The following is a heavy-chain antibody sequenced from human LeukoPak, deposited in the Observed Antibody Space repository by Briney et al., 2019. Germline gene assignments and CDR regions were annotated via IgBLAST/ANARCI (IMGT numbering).Heavy chain of an antibody. V-gene: IGHV3-30*02. CDR2: LQYDASDK. CDR1: GFTFSSYG. CDR3: AKEKQLEPFDC. D-gene: IGHD1-1*01. Sequence: GGSLRLSCAASGFTFSSYGMHWVRQAPGKGLEWVAFLQYDASDKYYADSVKGRFTISRDNSKNTLYLQMNSLTAEDTAVYYCAKEKQLEPFDCWGQGTLDTVSS. J-gene: IGHJ4*02.